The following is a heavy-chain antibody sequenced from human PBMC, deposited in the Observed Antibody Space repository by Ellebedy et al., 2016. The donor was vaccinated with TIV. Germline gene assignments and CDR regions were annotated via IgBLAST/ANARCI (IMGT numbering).Heavy chain of an antibody. CDR1: GYSFTSYW. V-gene: IGHV5-10-1*01. J-gene: IGHJ3*02. CDR3: ARSYDSSGYYSYAFDI. Sequence: GESLKISCKGSGYSFTSYWISWVRQMPGKGLEWMGRIDPSDSYTNYSPSFQGHVTISADKSISTAYLQWSSLKASDTAMYYCARSYDSSGYYSYAFDIWGQGTMVTVSS. D-gene: IGHD3-22*01. CDR2: IDPSDSYT.